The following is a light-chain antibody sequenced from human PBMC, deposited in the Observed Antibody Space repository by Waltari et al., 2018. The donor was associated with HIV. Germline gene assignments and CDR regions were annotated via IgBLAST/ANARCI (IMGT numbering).Light chain of an antibody. CDR2: GAS. Sequence: DIQMTQSPSSLSASVGDRVTITCRASQTINGNLNWYQQIPGKAPKRLIFGASTLQTGVPARFSGSGSGTHFTLTVTSLQPEDFATYFCQQTYRLPQTFGQGTRVDIK. CDR3: QQTYRLPQT. J-gene: IGKJ5*01. V-gene: IGKV1-39*01. CDR1: QTINGN.